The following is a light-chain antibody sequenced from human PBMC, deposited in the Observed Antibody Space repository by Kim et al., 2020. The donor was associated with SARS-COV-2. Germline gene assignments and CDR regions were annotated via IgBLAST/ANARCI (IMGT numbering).Light chain of an antibody. J-gene: IGKJ1*01. Sequence: DIRMTQFPSSLSASIGDRVTITCRASQGISSYLAWFQQKPGKAPELLIFAASTVQSGVPSRFSGSGVGTDFTLTISSLQPEDAATYYCQKYDSVPWTFGQGTKVDIK. CDR1: QGISSY. CDR2: AAS. V-gene: IGKV1-27*01. CDR3: QKYDSVPWT.